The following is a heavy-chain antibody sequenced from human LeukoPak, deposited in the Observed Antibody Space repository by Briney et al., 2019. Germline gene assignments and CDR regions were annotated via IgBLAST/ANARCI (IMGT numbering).Heavy chain of an antibody. CDR1: GDSFSSNSAA. J-gene: IGHJ4*02. D-gene: IGHD1-7*01. CDR3: ARGGGGTLNY. CDR2: TYYRSKWFK. V-gene: IGHV6-1*01. Sequence: SQTLSLTCATSGDSFSSNSAAWNWIRQSPLRGLEWLGRTYYRSKWFKYYAVSVKSRITINPDTSKNQFSLQLNSVTPEDTAVYFCARGGGGTLNYWGQGTLVTVSS.